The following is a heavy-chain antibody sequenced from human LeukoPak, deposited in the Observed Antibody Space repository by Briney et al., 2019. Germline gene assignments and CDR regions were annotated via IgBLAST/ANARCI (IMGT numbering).Heavy chain of an antibody. CDR2: IIPIFGTA. J-gene: IGHJ3*02. D-gene: IGHD2-21*02. CDR3: ATPAYCGGDCYLDSDAFDI. V-gene: IGHV1-69*05. CDR1: GGTFSSYA. Sequence: SVKVSCKASGGTFSSYAISWVRQAPGQGLEWMGGIIPIFGTANYAQKFQGRVTITTDESTSTAYMELSSLRSEDTAVYYCATPAYCGGDCYLDSDAFDIWGQGTMVTLSS.